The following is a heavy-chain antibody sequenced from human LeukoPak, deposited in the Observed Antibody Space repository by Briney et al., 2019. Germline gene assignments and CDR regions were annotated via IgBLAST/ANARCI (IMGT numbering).Heavy chain of an antibody. V-gene: IGHV3-7*01. J-gene: IGHJ4*02. CDR1: GFTFSSYW. CDR3: ARVRGDGEYGDYGQYYFDY. D-gene: IGHD4-17*01. Sequence: GGSLRLSCAASGFTFSSYWMSWVRQAPGKGLEWVANIKQDGSEKYYVDSVKGRFTISRDNAKNSLYLQMNSLRAEDTAVYYCARVRGDGEYGDYGQYYFDYWGQGTLVTVSS. CDR2: IKQDGSEK.